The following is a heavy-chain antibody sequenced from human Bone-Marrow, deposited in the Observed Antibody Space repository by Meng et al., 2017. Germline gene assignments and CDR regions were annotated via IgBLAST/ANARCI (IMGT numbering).Heavy chain of an antibody. CDR1: GGSISSSSYY. V-gene: IGHV4-39*07. CDR2: IYYSGST. D-gene: IGHD3-10*01. J-gene: IGHJ6*02. CDR3: ARDRVLVTMVRGVIPYYYGMDV. Sequence: SETLSLTCTVSGGSISSSSYYWGWIRQPPGKGLEWIGSIYYSGSTYYNPSLKSRVTISVDTSKNQFSLKLSSVTAADTAVYYCARDRVLVTMVRGVIPYYYGMDVWGQGTTVTVSS.